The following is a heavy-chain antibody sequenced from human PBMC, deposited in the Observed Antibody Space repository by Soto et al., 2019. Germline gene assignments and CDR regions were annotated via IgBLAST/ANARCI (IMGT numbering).Heavy chain of an antibody. CDR1: GYTFTSYY. CDR3: ARRALYYYDSSGYYSLDY. CDR2: INPSGGST. V-gene: IGHV1-46*01. D-gene: IGHD3-22*01. J-gene: IGHJ4*02. Sequence: ASVKVSCKASGYTFTSYYMHWVRQAPGQGLEWMGIINPSGGSTSYAQKFQGRVTMTRDTSTSTVYMELSSLRSEDTAVYYCARRALYYYDSSGYYSLDYWGQGTLVTVSS.